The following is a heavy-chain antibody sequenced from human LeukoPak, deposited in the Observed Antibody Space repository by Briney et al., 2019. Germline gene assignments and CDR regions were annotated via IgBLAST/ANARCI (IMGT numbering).Heavy chain of an antibody. V-gene: IGHV4-34*01. Sequence: SETLSLTCAVYSGSFSGYYWSWIRQPPGKGLEWIGEINHSGGTNYNPSLKSRVTISVDTSKNQFSLKLSSVTAADTAVYYCARLTGDSGSYIDYWGQGTLVTVSS. CDR2: INHSGGT. CDR1: SGSFSGYY. CDR3: ARLTGDSGSYIDY. J-gene: IGHJ4*02. D-gene: IGHD1-26*01.